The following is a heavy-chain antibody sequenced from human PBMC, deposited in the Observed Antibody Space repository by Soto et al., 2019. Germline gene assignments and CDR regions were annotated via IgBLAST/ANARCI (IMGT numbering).Heavy chain of an antibody. J-gene: IGHJ5*01. Sequence: QVQLVQSGAEVKKPGSSVKVSCKSSGDTFSSYGISWVRQAPGQGLEFLGGIIPKFGTTNYAKKFRGRVTITADESTSTTYMEVSSLRSEDTAVYYCARASGRGWYNWFDSWGQGTLVTVSS. CDR3: ARASGRGWYNWFDS. CDR2: IIPKFGTT. V-gene: IGHV1-69*01. D-gene: IGHD6-19*01. CDR1: GDTFSSYG.